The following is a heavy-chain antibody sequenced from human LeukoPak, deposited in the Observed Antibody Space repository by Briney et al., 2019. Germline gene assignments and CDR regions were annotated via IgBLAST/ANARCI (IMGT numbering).Heavy chain of an antibody. CDR2: INHSGST. J-gene: IGHJ4*02. V-gene: IGHV4-34*01. CDR3: ARVSGLNNFDY. CDR1: GGSFSDYY. D-gene: IGHD1/OR15-1a*01. Sequence: SETLSLTCAVCGGSFSDYYWSWIRQPPGKGLEWIGEINHSGSTNYNPSLKSRVTISLDTSKNQFSLKLSSVTAADTAVYYCARVSGLNNFDYWGQGTLVTVSS.